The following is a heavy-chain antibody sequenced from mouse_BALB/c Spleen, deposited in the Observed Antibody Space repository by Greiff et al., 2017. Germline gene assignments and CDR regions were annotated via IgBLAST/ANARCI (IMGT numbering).Heavy chain of an antibody. D-gene: IGHD1-2*01. CDR1: GYTFTSYW. V-gene: IGHV1S127*01. CDR2: IDPSDSYT. Sequence: QVQLQQPGAELVKPGASVKMSCKASGYTFTSYWMHWVKQRPGQGLEWIGVIDPSDSYTSYNQKFKGKATLTVDTSSSTAYMQLSNLTSEDSAVYYCTRYTTAPDYWGQGTTLTVSS. CDR3: TRYTTAPDY. J-gene: IGHJ2*01.